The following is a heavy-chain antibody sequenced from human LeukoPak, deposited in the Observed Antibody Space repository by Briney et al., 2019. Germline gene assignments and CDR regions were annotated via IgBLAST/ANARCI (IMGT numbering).Heavy chain of an antibody. Sequence: SETLSLTCSVSGGSISSYYWSWIRRSPGKGLEWIGYIYYSGSTNYNPSLKSRVTISVDTSKNQFSLKLSSMTAADTAIYYCARGGACGGDCFAAADAFDIWGQGTMVTVSS. J-gene: IGHJ3*02. CDR3: ARGGACGGDCFAAADAFDI. CDR2: IYYSGST. V-gene: IGHV4-59*01. CDR1: GGSISSYY. D-gene: IGHD2-21*01.